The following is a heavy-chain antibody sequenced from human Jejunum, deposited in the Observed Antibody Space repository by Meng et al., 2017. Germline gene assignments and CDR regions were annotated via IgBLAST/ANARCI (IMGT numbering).Heavy chain of an antibody. CDR3: VRDRLSTVTAELFDY. CDR2: ISTYNGNT. CDR1: GYTFTSYG. Sequence: QVQLVQSGAEVKKPGAAVKVSCKASGYTFTSYGISWVRQAPGQGLEWMGWISTYNGNTDYAQKLQGRVTMTTDTSTTTAYMELRSLRSDDTAVYFCVRDRLSTVTAELFDYWGQGTLVTVSS. J-gene: IGHJ4*02. V-gene: IGHV1-18*01. D-gene: IGHD4-17*01.